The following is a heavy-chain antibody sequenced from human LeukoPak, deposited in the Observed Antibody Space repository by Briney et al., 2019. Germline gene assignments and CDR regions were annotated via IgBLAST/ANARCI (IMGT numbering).Heavy chain of an antibody. CDR3: ATLWDPVAGTTQPLL. Sequence: GGSLRLSCAASGFTFSSYEMNWVRQAPGKGLEWVSYISGSGSTIYYGDSLKGRFTISRDKANNSLYLQMNSLRGEDTAVYYCATLWDPVAGTTQPLLWGQGTLVTVSS. CDR2: ISGSGSTI. CDR1: GFTFSSYE. D-gene: IGHD6-19*01. J-gene: IGHJ4*02. V-gene: IGHV3-48*03.